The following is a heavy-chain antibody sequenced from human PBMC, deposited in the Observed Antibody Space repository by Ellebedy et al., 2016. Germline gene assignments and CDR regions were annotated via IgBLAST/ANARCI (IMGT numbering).Heavy chain of an antibody. CDR1: GGSFSGSY. V-gene: IGHV4-34*01. CDR3: ARVTYGNWFKP. Sequence: SETLSLXXAVYGGSFSGSYWSWIRQPPGKGLEWIGEINDSGSTKYNPSLKSRVTISEETSKNQFSLKLSSVTAADTAMYYCARVTYGNWFKPWGQGTLVTVSS. D-gene: IGHD4-17*01. J-gene: IGHJ5*02. CDR2: INDSGST.